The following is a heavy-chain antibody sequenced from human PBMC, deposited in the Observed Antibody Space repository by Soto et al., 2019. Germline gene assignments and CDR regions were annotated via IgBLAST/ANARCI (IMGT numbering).Heavy chain of an antibody. J-gene: IGHJ4*02. CDR3: ARIMVRGIIIKYYFDY. Sequence: GGSLRLCCAASGFTVSSNYMSGVRQAPGKGLEWVSVIFSDGRSYYADSVKGRFTISRDNSKNTLYLQVNSLRAEDTAVYYCARIMVRGIIIKYYFDYWGQGTLVTVSS. D-gene: IGHD3-10*01. CDR1: GFTVSSNY. V-gene: IGHV3-66*01. CDR2: IFSDGRS.